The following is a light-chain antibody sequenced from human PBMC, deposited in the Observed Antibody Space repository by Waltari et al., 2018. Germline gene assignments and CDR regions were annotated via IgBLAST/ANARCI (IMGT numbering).Light chain of an antibody. CDR3: QAWDSSTPHVV. CDR2: QDS. CDR1: KLGDQY. J-gene: IGLJ2*01. V-gene: IGLV3-1*01. Sequence: SYELTQPPSVSVSPGQTASITCSGDKLGDQYACWYQQKPGQSPVLVIYQDSKRPSGIPERFSGSNSGNTATLTISGTQAMDEADYYCQAWDSSTPHVVFGGGTKLTVL.